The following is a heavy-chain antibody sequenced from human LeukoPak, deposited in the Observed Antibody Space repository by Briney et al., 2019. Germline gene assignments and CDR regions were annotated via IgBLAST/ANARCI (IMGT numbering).Heavy chain of an antibody. Sequence: GGSLRLSCAVSGFTFSNFWMSWVRQAPGRGLEWVANIHPGGNEKYHVESVKGRFTISRDNTKNLLFLQMNGLRVEDTAVYYCARGDDFSGDHWGQGTLVTVSS. D-gene: IGHD1-1*01. CDR2: IHPGGNEK. CDR3: ARGDDFSGDH. V-gene: IGHV3-7*04. CDR1: GFTFSNFW. J-gene: IGHJ4*02.